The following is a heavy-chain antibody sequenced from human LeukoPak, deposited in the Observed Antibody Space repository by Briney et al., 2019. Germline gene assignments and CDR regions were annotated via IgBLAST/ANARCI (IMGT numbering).Heavy chain of an antibody. D-gene: IGHD4-23*01. CDR1: GFTFSSYG. J-gene: IGHJ3*02. CDR3: ARDSDYGGNPGAFDI. CDR2: IWYDGSNK. Sequence: PGGSLRLSCAASGFTFSSYGMHWVRQAPGKGLEWVAVIWYDGSNKYYADSVKGRFTISRDNSKNTLYLQMNSLRAEDTAVYYCARDSDYGGNPGAFDIWGQGTMVTVSS. V-gene: IGHV3-33*01.